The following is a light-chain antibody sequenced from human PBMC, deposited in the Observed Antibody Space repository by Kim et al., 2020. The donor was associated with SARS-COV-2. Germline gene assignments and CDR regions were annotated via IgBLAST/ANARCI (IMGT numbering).Light chain of an antibody. CDR3: QKYNSDPWT. CDR1: QAINNN. Sequence: ASVGDRVTITCRASQAINNNVAWYQQRPGKVPSLLIFGASSLESGVSSRFSGTGSGTYFTLTITNLQPEDVATYYCQKYNSDPWTFGQGTKVDIK. CDR2: GAS. J-gene: IGKJ1*01. V-gene: IGKV1-27*01.